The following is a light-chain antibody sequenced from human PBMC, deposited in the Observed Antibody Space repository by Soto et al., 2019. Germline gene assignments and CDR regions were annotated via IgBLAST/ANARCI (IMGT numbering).Light chain of an antibody. CDR1: SDNIGASYD. J-gene: IGLJ2*01. CDR3: HSYDVSLGGPV. V-gene: IGLV1-40*01. CDR2: DNN. Sequence: QSVLTQPPSVSGSAGQRVTISCTGSSDNIGASYDVHWYQQLPGTAPKVLIYDNNNRPSGVPDRFSGSTSGTAASLAITGLQAEDGDDYYCHSYDVSLGGPVFGGGTKLTVL.